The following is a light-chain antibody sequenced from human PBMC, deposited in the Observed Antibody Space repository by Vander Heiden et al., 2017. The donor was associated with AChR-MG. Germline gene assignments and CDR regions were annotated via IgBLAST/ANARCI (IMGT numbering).Light chain of an antibody. CDR2: EVS. CDR3: CSYAGSSTYYV. V-gene: IGLV2-23*02. CDR1: SSDVGSYNH. Sequence: QSALTQPAPVSGSPGQSITIPCPGTSSDVGSYNHVSWYQQHPGKAPKVIIYEVSKRPSGVANRFSGSKSGNTASLTISGLQAEDEADYYCCSYAGSSTYYVFGTGTKVTVL. J-gene: IGLJ1*01.